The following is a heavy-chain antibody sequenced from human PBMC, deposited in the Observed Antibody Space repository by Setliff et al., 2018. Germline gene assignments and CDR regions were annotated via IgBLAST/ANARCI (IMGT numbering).Heavy chain of an antibody. D-gene: IGHD3-10*01. Sequence: SETLSLTCTVSGGSSSSHYWSWIRQPPGKGLEWIGYIHYSGTTNYNPSLKSRVTMSVDASRNQFSLKLSSVTAADTAIYYCARDRSYYASGSFTKWFDYWGQGTLVTVSS. CDR2: IHYSGTT. V-gene: IGHV4-59*11. CDR3: ARDRSYYASGSFTKWFDY. CDR1: GGSSSSHY. J-gene: IGHJ4*02.